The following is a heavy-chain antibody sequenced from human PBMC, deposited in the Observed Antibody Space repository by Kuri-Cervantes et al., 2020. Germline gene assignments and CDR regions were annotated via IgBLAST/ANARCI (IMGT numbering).Heavy chain of an antibody. CDR1: GFTFSSYS. CDR3: ARDGAGNGAFDI. J-gene: IGHJ3*02. D-gene: IGHD6-19*01. CDR2: ISSSSSYI. V-gene: IGHV3-21*04. Sequence: LSLTCAASGFTFSSYSMNWVRQAPGKGLEWVSSISSSSSYIYYADSVKGRFTISRDNSKNTLYLQMNSLRAEDTAVYYCARDGAGNGAFDIWGQGTMVTVSS.